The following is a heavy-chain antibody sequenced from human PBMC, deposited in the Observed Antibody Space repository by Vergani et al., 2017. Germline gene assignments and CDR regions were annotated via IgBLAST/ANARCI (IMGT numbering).Heavy chain of an antibody. V-gene: IGHV3-73*01. CDR2: IRRRSEHYAT. CDR3: SAQTQSCHDY. CDR1: GLVFRELR. D-gene: IGHD3-10*01. Sequence: EVQLMESGGGWAQPGGSLRLSCAASGLVFRELRTHGSRQVPGKGLEWLGHIRRRSEHYATAYGPSLIGRATISRDDSTNTAYLQLSSLGTDDTAIYFCSAQTQSCHDYWGQGTLVAVSS. J-gene: IGHJ4*02.